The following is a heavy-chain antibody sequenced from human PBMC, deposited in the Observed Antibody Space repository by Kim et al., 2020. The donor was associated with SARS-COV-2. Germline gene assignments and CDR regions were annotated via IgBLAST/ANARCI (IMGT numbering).Heavy chain of an antibody. CDR3: ARDGQQLFAFDI. CDR2: IIPIFGTA. Sequence: SVKVSCKASGGTFSSYAISWVRQAPGQGLEWMGGIIPIFGTANYAQKFQGRVTITADESTSTAYMELSSLRSEDTAVYYCARDGQQLFAFDIWGQGTMVTVSS. CDR1: GGTFSSYA. V-gene: IGHV1-69*13. D-gene: IGHD6-13*01. J-gene: IGHJ3*02.